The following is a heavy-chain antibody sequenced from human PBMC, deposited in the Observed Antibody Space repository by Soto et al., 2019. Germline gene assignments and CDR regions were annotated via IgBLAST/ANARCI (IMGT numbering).Heavy chain of an antibody. D-gene: IGHD6-19*01. Sequence: SDTLSLTCAVSGGSLSRSNWWSWVRQPPGKGLEWIGEIYHSGSTNYNPSLKSRVTISVDKSKNQFSLKLSSVTAADTAVYYCARVSDIAVAGTWWFDPWGQGPLVTVS. CDR2: IYHSGST. CDR3: ARVSDIAVAGTWWFDP. J-gene: IGHJ5*02. CDR1: GGSLSRSNW. V-gene: IGHV4-4*02.